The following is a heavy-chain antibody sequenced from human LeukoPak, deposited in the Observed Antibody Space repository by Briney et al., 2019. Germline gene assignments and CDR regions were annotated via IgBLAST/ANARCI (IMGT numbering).Heavy chain of an antibody. CDR2: IRYDGSNK. D-gene: IGHD2-21*01. V-gene: IGHV3-30*02. Sequence: PGGSLRLSCAASRFTFNKYGMHWVRQAPGKGLEWVAFIRYDGSNKYYADSVKGRFTISRDNSKNTLYLQMNSLRAEDTAVYYCAKDRARSIPYYYYYMDVWGKGTTVTISS. J-gene: IGHJ6*03. CDR3: AKDRARSIPYYYYYMDV. CDR1: RFTFNKYG.